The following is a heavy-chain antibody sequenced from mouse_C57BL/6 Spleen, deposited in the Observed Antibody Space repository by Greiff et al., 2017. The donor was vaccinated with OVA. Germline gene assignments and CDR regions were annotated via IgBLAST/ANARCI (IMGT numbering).Heavy chain of an antibody. D-gene: IGHD1-1*01. CDR2: INPNNGGT. V-gene: IGHV1-22*01. Sequence: EVQLQESGPELVKPGASVKMSCKASGYTFTDYNMHWVKQSHGKSLEWIGYINPNNGGTSYNQKFKGKATLTVNKSSSTAYMELRSLTSEDSAVYYCAVATRGYFDVWGTGTTVTVSS. J-gene: IGHJ1*03. CDR3: AVATRGYFDV. CDR1: GYTFTDYN.